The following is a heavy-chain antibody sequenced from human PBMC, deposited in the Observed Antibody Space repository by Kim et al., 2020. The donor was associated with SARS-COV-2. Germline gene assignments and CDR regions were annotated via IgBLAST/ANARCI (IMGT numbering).Heavy chain of an antibody. D-gene: IGHD3-16*01. CDR3: AKDILPLGFAVLGYFDY. V-gene: IGHV3-43*01. Sequence: KGRFTISRENSKNSLYLQMNSLRTEETALYYCAKDILPLGFAVLGYFDYWGQGTLVTVSS. J-gene: IGHJ4*02.